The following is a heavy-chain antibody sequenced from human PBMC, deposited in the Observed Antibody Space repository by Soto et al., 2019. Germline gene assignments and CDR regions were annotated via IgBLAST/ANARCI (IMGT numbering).Heavy chain of an antibody. J-gene: IGHJ4*02. Sequence: QERLVESGGGVVQPGRSLRLSCAVSGFTFSDYAMHWVRQAPGKGLEWVALIWHDGINEFYADSVKGRFTISRDISNNTWYLQMNSLRPEDTAVDYCTKSRGDAFKWGLVLGQWGQGSLVTVSS. D-gene: IGHD6-13*01. V-gene: IGHV3-33*03. CDR1: GFTFSDYA. CDR3: TKSRGDAFKWGLVLGQ. CDR2: IWHDGINE.